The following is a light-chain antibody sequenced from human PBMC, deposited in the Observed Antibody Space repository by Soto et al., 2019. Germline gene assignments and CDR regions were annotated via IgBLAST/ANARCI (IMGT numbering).Light chain of an antibody. J-gene: IGKJ1*01. CDR2: DAS. CDR3: KQYNSYSRT. Sequence: DIQMTQSPSTLSASVGDRVTITCRASQSISSWLAWYQQKPGKAPKLLIYDASSLESGVPSRFSGSGSGTEFTLTTSSLQPDDFATYSCKQYNSYSRTFGQGTKVEIK. CDR1: QSISSW. V-gene: IGKV1-5*01.